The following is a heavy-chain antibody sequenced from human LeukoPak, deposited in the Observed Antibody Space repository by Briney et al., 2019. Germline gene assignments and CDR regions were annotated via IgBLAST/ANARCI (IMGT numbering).Heavy chain of an antibody. CDR3: ARDTALRGGDCCGWFDP. J-gene: IGHJ5*02. Sequence: ASVKVSCKASGYTFTSYGISWVRQAPGQGLEWMGWISAYNGNTNYAQKLQGRVTMTTDTSTSTAYMELRSLRSDDTAVYYCARDTALRGGDCCGWFDPWGQGTLVTVSS. V-gene: IGHV1-18*01. CDR1: GYTFTSYG. D-gene: IGHD2-21*02. CDR2: ISAYNGNT.